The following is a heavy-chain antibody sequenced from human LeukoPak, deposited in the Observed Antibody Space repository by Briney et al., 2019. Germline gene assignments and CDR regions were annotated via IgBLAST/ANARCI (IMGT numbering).Heavy chain of an antibody. CDR3: ARGDSSARYYFDY. CDR2: ISSSGSTI. CDR1: GFTFSDYY. J-gene: IGHJ4*02. V-gene: IGHV3-11*01. D-gene: IGHD3-22*01. Sequence: GGSLRLSCAASGFTFSDYYMSWIRQAPGKGLEWVSYISSSGSTIYYADSVKGRFTISRDNAKNSLYLQMNSLRAGDTAVYYCARGDSSARYYFDYWGQGTLVTVSS.